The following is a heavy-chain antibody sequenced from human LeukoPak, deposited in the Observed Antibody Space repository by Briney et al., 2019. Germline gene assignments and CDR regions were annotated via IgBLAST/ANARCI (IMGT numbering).Heavy chain of an antibody. V-gene: IGHV3-11*01. J-gene: IGHJ4*02. CDR1: GFTFSDYY. CDR3: AKSRSGSANWALQIFDN. D-gene: IGHD1-1*01. CDR2: ISSSGSTI. Sequence: GGSLRLSCAASGFTFSDYYMSRIRQAPGKGLEWVSYISSSGSTIYYADSVKGRFTISRDNAKNSLYLQMNSLRAEDTAVYYCAKSRSGSANWALQIFDNWGQGTLVTVSS.